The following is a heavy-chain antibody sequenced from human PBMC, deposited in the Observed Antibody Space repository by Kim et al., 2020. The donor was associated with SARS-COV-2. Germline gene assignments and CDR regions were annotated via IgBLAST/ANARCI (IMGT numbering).Heavy chain of an antibody. CDR3: ARLGTMVRGAAYYYYGMDV. CDR2: IYPGDSDT. Sequence: GESLKISCKGSGYSFTSYWIGWVRQMPGKGLEWMGIIYPGDSDTRYSPSFQGQVTISADKSISTAYLQWSSLKASDTAMYYCARLGTMVRGAAYYYYGMDVWGQGTTVTVSS. V-gene: IGHV5-51*01. J-gene: IGHJ6*02. CDR1: GYSFTSYW. D-gene: IGHD3-10*01.